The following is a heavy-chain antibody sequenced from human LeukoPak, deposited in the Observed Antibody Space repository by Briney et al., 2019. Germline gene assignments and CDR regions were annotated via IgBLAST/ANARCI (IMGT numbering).Heavy chain of an antibody. CDR2: FDPEDGET. V-gene: IGHV1-24*01. Sequence: ASVKVSCKVSGYTLTELSMHWVRQAPGKGLEWMGGFDPEDGETIYAQKFQGRVTVTEDTSTDTAYMELSSLRSEDTAVYYCATCRDLRWCDAFDIWGQGTMVTVSS. CDR1: GYTLTELS. J-gene: IGHJ3*02. CDR3: ATCRDLRWCDAFDI. D-gene: IGHD4-23*01.